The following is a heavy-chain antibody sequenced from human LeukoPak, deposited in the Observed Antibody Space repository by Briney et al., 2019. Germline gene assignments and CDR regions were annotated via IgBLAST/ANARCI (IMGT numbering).Heavy chain of an antibody. CDR2: ISDSGDAT. Sequence: PGGSLRLSCAASGFTLSSFAMSWVRQAPGKGLEWVSAISDSGDATHLADSVKGRFTISRDNSKYTLYLHMNSLRAEDTAVYYCASNPGRGDWFDPWGQGTLVTVSS. CDR3: ASNPGRGDWFDP. CDR1: GFTLSSFA. D-gene: IGHD3-10*01. V-gene: IGHV3-23*01. J-gene: IGHJ5*02.